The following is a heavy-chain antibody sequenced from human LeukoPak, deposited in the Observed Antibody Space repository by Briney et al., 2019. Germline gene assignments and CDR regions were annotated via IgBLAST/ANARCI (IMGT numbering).Heavy chain of an antibody. Sequence: SETLSLTCTVSGGSINSRGYYCGWIRQPPGKGLEWIGSIFYSGSTYYNPSLKSRVTISVDTSKNQFSLKVTSVTAADTALYYCARHHGYPRYFFDYWGQGTLVTVSS. CDR1: GGSINSRGYY. D-gene: IGHD5-18*01. CDR2: IFYSGST. V-gene: IGHV4-39*01. CDR3: ARHHGYPRYFFDY. J-gene: IGHJ4*02.